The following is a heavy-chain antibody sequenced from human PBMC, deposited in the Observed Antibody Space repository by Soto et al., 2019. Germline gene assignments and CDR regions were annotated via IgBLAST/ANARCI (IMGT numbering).Heavy chain of an antibody. CDR2: TYYSGST. CDR3: ARVRGTAGKRYFDY. V-gene: IGHV4-59*01. J-gene: IGHJ4*02. Sequence: SETLSLTCTVSGGSMIAYYWNWMRQPPGKGLQWIGYTYYSGSTTYNPSLKSRVTISVDSSKNQFSLKLDSVTPADTAVYYCARVRGTAGKRYFDYWGPGTLVTVS. D-gene: IGHD6-13*01. CDR1: GGSMIAYY.